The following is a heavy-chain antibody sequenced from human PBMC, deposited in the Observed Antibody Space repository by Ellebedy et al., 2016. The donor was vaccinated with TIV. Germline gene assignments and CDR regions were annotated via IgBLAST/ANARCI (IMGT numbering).Heavy chain of an antibody. V-gene: IGHV3-49*03. D-gene: IGHD5-12*01. J-gene: IGHJ4*02. CDR2: IRSKSYGDAP. CDR1: GFTFGDYG. Sequence: GESLKISCTASGFTFGDYGMTWFRQAPGKGLEWLAFIRSKSYGDAPQYAASVQGRFTISRDDSKSIVYLEMNSLKTEDTAMYYCSGSSGYDFVLQYWGRGTLVTVSS. CDR3: SGSSGYDFVLQY.